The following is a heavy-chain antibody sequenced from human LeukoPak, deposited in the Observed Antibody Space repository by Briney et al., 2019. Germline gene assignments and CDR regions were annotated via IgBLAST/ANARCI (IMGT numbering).Heavy chain of an antibody. V-gene: IGHV3-53*01. CDR1: GFTVSSNS. D-gene: IGHD2-21*02. CDR3: AKWGCSGSDCYPFDY. CDR2: IYSDNT. Sequence: GGSLRLSCTVSGFTVSSNSMSWVRQAPGKGLEWVSFIYSDNTHYSDSVKGRFTISRDNSKNTLYLQMNSLRAEDTAVYYCAKWGCSGSDCYPFDYWGQGTLVTVSS. J-gene: IGHJ4*02.